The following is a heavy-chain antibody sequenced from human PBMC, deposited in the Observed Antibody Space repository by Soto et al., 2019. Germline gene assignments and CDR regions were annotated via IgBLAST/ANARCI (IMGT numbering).Heavy chain of an antibody. Sequence: QVQLQQWGAGLLKPSETLSLTCAVYGGSFSKYYWNWIRQSPGKGLEWIGEINHRGSTNYKTSLKCRVTISADPTKNQFSLKLSSVTAADTAVYYCARGRGEMSTFYYYYALDIWGQGTTVTVSS. V-gene: IGHV4-34*01. D-gene: IGHD3-10*01. CDR2: INHRGST. CDR1: GGSFSKYY. CDR3: ARGRGEMSTFYYYYALDI. J-gene: IGHJ6*02.